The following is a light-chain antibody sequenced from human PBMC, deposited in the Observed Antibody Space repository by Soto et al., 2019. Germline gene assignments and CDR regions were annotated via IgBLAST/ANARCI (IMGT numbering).Light chain of an antibody. CDR2: EVS. Sequence: QSALTQPPSASGSPGQSVTISCIGTSSDVGGYNYVSWYQQLPGKAPTLMIYEVSKRPSGVPDRFSGSKSGNTASLTVSGLDAEDEAEYYCSSYAGTLGVFGGGTQLTVL. CDR1: SSDVGGYNY. J-gene: IGLJ2*01. V-gene: IGLV2-8*01. CDR3: SSYAGTLGV.